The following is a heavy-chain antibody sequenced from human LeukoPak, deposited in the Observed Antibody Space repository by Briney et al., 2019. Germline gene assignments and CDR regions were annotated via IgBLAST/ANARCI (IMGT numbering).Heavy chain of an antibody. CDR1: GDSISSGDYY. J-gene: IGHJ4*02. Sequence: PSETLSLTCTVSGDSISSGDYYWSWIRQPAGKGLEWIGRLYTGGSTIYNPSLKSRVSISVDTSKNQFSLRLSSVTAADTAVYYCARVRGGLDYWGQGTLVTVSS. V-gene: IGHV4-61*02. D-gene: IGHD3-10*01. CDR3: ARVRGGLDY. CDR2: LYTGGST.